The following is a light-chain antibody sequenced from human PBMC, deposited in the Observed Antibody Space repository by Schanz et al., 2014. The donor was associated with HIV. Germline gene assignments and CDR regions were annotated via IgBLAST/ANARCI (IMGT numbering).Light chain of an antibody. Sequence: QSALTQPRSVSGSPGQSVAISCTGTSSDVGGYNYVSWYQQHPGKAPKLMIYDVTKRPSGVPDRFSGSKSGNTASLTISGLQAEDEADYYCSSYTSSSTPKVVFGGGTKLTVL. CDR2: DVT. V-gene: IGLV2-11*01. CDR3: SSYTSSSTPKVV. J-gene: IGLJ2*01. CDR1: SSDVGGYNY.